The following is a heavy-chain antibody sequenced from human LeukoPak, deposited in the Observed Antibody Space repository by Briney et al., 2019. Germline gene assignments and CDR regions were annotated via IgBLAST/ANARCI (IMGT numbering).Heavy chain of an antibody. J-gene: IGHJ4*02. V-gene: IGHV3-53*01. Sequence: PGGSLRLSCAASGFTVSSNYMSWVRQAPGKGLEWVSVIYSGGTTYYADSVKGRFTISRDNPKNTLYLQMSSLRAEDTAVYYCARLTVTYYFDYWGQGTLVTVSS. CDR3: ARLTVTYYFDY. D-gene: IGHD4-17*01. CDR1: GFTVSSNY. CDR2: IYSGGTT.